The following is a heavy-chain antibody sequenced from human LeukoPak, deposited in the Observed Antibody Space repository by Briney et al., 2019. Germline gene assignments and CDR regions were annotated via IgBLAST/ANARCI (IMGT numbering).Heavy chain of an antibody. CDR2: ISSSSSYI. J-gene: IGHJ4*02. CDR3: ARDGLRRPPTPYCGGDCPLDY. CDR1: GFTFSSYS. Sequence: NPGGSLRLSCAASGFTFSSYSMNWVRQAPGKGLEWVSSISSSSSYIYYADSVKGRFTISRDNAKNSLYLQMNSLRVEDTAMYYCARDGLRRPPTPYCGGDCPLDYWGQGTLVSVSS. D-gene: IGHD2-21*02. V-gene: IGHV3-21*04.